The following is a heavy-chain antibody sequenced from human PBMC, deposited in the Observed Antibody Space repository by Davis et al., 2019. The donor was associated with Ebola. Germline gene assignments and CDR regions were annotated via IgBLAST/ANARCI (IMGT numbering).Heavy chain of an antibody. J-gene: IGHJ3*02. Sequence: SVKVSCKASGGTFSSYAISWVRQAPGQGLEWMGRIIPILGIANYAQKFQGRVTITADKSTSTAYMELSSLRSEDTAVYYCAREIGGDDAFDIWGQGTMVTVSS. CDR3: AREIGGDDAFDI. V-gene: IGHV1-69*04. CDR2: IIPILGIA. D-gene: IGHD2-21*01. CDR1: GGTFSSYA.